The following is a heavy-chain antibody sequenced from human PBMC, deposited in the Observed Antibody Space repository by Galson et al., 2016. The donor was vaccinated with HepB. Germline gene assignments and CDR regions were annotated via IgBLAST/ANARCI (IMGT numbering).Heavy chain of an antibody. J-gene: IGHJ6*02. Sequence: SLRLSCAASGFTFNDYWMTWVRQAPGKGLEWVANLSPDGTDKRYAGSVKGRFTISRDNPNNSVFLQMSSLRAEDTALYYCARVDYPDEGINVWGQGTTVTVSS. V-gene: IGHV3-7*01. CDR1: GFTFNDYW. CDR2: LSPDGTDK. CDR3: ARVDYPDEGINV. D-gene: IGHD4-11*01.